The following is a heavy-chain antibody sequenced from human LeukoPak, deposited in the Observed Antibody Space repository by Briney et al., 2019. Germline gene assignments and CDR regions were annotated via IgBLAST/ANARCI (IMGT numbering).Heavy chain of an antibody. J-gene: IGHJ4*02. CDR3: ARDCSGGSCYFKY. CDR2: ISSRSSYI. Sequence: GGSLRLSCAASGFTFSSYSMNWVRQAPGKGLEWVSSISSRSSYIHYADSVKGRFNMPRDNAKNSLYLQMNSLRAEDTAVYYCARDCSGGSCYFKYWGQGTLVTVSS. V-gene: IGHV3-21*01. D-gene: IGHD2-15*01. CDR1: GFTFSSYS.